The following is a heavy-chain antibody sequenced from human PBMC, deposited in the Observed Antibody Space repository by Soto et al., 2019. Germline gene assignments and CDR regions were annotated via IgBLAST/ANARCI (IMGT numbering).Heavy chain of an antibody. CDR2: INPSGGST. V-gene: IGHV1-46*01. J-gene: IGHJ6*02. Sequence: GASVKVSCKASGYTFTSYDINWVRQAPGQGLEWMGIINPSGGSTSYAQKFQGRVTMTRDTSTSTVYMELSSLRSEDTAVYYCARDLSEDRRVGDRYYYYGMDVWGQGTRVTVSS. CDR3: ARDLSEDRRVGDRYYYYGMDV. CDR1: GYTFTSYD. D-gene: IGHD1-26*01.